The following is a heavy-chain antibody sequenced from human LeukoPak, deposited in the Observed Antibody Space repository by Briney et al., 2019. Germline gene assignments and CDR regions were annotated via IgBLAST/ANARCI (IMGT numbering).Heavy chain of an antibody. V-gene: IGHV1-69*06. D-gene: IGHD3-16*01. CDR2: IIPIFGTP. Sequence: SVKVSCMPSGGSFSSYAITWVRQAPGQGLEWMGRIIPIFGTPTYAQKFQGRVTITADMGSSTAYLELTSLTSEDTARYFCAKQGAVRQDYYMDVWGNGTTVTVSS. J-gene: IGHJ6*03. CDR1: GGSFSSYA. CDR3: AKQGAVRQDYYMDV.